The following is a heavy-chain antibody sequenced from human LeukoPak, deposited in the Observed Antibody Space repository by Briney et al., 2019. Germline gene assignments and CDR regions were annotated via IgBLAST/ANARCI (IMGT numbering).Heavy chain of an antibody. CDR3: ARSVRGGILDY. CDR1: GGSISSYY. CDR2: IYYSGST. J-gene: IGHJ4*02. V-gene: IGHV4-59*01. D-gene: IGHD3-10*01. Sequence: PSETLSLTCTVAGGSISSYYWSWIRQPPGKGLEWIGYIYYSGSTNYNPSLKSRVTISVDTSKNQFSLKLSSVTAADTAVYYCARSVRGGILDYWGQGTLVTVSS.